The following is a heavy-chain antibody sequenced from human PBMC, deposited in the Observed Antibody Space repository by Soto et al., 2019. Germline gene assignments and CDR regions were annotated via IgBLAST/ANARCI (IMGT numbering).Heavy chain of an antibody. J-gene: IGHJ4*02. CDR3: ARGYIRSYYFDY. Sequence: QAQLVQSGAEVKKSGSSVKVSCKASAGTVSSYTISWVRQAPGQGLEWMGRIIPILGIANYAQNFQGRVTITADKSTSTAYMELSSLSSEDTAVYYCARGYIRSYYFDYWGQGTLVTVSS. D-gene: IGHD5-18*01. V-gene: IGHV1-69*02. CDR1: AGTVSSYT. CDR2: IIPILGIA.